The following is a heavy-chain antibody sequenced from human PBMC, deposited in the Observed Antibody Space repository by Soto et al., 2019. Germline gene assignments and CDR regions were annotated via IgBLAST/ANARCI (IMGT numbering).Heavy chain of an antibody. CDR3: AKDLANGIFDY. V-gene: IGHV3-30*18. J-gene: IGHJ4*02. Sequence: QVQLVESGGGVVQPGRSLRLSCAASGFTFSSYGMHWVRQAPGKGLEWVAVISYDGSNKYYADSVKGRFTISRDNSKNPLYLQMNSLRAEDTAVYYCAKDLANGIFDYWGQGTLVTVSS. CDR1: GFTFSSYG. D-gene: IGHD3-16*01. CDR2: ISYDGSNK.